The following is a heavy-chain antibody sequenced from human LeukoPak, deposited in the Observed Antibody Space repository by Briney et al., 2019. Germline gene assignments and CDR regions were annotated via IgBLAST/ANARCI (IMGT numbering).Heavy chain of an antibody. J-gene: IGHJ6*03. CDR2: IIPIFGTA. CDR1: GGTFSSYA. D-gene: IGHD2-2*01. CDR3: ASLRPVVPAADYYYYMDV. Sequence: SVKVSCKASGGTFSSYAISWVRQAPGQGLEWMGGIIPIFGTANYAQKFQGRVTITTDESTSTAYMELSSLRSEDTAVYYCASLRPVVPAADYYYYMDVWGKGTTVTVSS. V-gene: IGHV1-69*05.